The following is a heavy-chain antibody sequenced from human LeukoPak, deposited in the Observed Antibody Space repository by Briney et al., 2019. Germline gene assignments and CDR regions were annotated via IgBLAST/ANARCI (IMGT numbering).Heavy chain of an antibody. CDR3: ARYYRAVAGLRWVNWFDP. CDR2: IKQDGSEK. D-gene: IGHD6-19*01. V-gene: IGHV3-7*01. Sequence: PGGSLRLSCAASGFTFSSYWMSWVRQAPGKGLEWVANIKQDGSEKYYVDSVKGRFTISRDNAKNSLYLQMNSLRAEDTAVYYCARYYRAVAGLRWVNWFDPWGQGTLVTVSS. CDR1: GFTFSSYW. J-gene: IGHJ5*02.